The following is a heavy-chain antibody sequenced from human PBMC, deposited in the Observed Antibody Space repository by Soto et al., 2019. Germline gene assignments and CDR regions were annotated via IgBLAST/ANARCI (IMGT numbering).Heavy chain of an antibody. V-gene: IGHV1-24*01. D-gene: IGHD3-22*01. CDR2: FDPEDGET. J-gene: IGHJ4*02. CDR1: GYTLTELS. CDR3: ATSYYYDSSGPRPLDC. Sequence: GASVKVSCKVSGYTLTELSMHWVRQAPGKGLEWMGGFDPEDGETIYAQKFQGRVTMTEDTSTDTAYMELSSLRSEDTAVYYCATSYYYDSSGPRPLDCWGQGTLVTVSS.